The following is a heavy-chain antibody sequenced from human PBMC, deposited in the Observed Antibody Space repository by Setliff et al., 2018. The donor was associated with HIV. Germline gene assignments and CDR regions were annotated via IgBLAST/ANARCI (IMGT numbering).Heavy chain of an antibody. CDR3: ARDDVGYCSGGSCYHLFDTFDI. CDR1: GYSFTNYG. J-gene: IGHJ3*02. V-gene: IGHV1-18*01. CDR2: ISPYNDNT. D-gene: IGHD2-15*01. Sequence: GASVKVSCKASGYSFTNYGISWVRQAPGQGLEWMGWISPYNDNTNYALKLQGRVTMTTDTSTSTAYMELRSLRSDDTAVYYCARDDVGYCSGGSCYHLFDTFDIWGQGTVVTVS.